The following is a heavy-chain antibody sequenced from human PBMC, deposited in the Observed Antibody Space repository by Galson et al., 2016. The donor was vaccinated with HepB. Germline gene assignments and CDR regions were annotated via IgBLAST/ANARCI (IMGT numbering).Heavy chain of an antibody. D-gene: IGHD3-3*01. J-gene: IGHJ6*02. CDR1: GFTFSDYY. Sequence: SLRLSCAASGFTFSDYYMSRIRQAPGKGLEWVSYISSSSTTMYYADSVEGRFTISRDNAKRSLDLQLNSLRVEDTAVYYCARGKSHKSNSYDGMDVWGQGTTVTVSS. CDR2: ISSSSTTM. CDR3: ARGKSHKSNSYDGMDV. V-gene: IGHV3-11*01.